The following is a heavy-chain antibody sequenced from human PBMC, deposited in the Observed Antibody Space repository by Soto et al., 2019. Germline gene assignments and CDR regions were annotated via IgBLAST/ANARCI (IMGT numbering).Heavy chain of an antibody. CDR2: ISYDGSNK. D-gene: IGHD6-19*01. CDR3: AKGALQYSSGWYYYYGMDV. J-gene: IGHJ6*02. V-gene: IGHV3-30*18. CDR1: GFTFSSYG. Sequence: QVPLVESGGGVVQPGRSLRLSCAASGFTFSSYGMHWVRQAPGKGLEWVAVISYDGSNKYYADSVKGRFTISRDNSKNTLYLQMNSLRAEDTAVYYCAKGALQYSSGWYYYYGMDVWGQGTTVTVSS.